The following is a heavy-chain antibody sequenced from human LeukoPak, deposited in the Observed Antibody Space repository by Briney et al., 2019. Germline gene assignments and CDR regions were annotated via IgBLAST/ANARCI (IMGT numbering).Heavy chain of an antibody. CDR3: ALSGGYYDSSGYAIGY. D-gene: IGHD3-22*01. CDR2: IDWDGEK. V-gene: IGHV2-70*04. CDR1: GFSLSGSGMR. J-gene: IGHJ4*02. Sequence: SGPTLVNPTQTPTLTCTFSGFSLSGSGMRLSWIRQPPGKALEWLARIDWDGEKFYSTSLKTRLTISKDTSKNQVVLRMTNMDPVDTATYYCALSGGYYDSSGYAIGYWGQGTLVAVSS.